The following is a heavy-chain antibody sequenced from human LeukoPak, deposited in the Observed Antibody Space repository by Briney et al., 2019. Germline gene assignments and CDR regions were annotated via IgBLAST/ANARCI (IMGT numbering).Heavy chain of an antibody. Sequence: ASVKVSCKASGYTFTGYYMHWVRQAPGQGLEWMGWINPNSGGTNYAQKFQGRVTMTRDTSISTAYMELSRLRSDDTAVYYCARDGLAAAGRDYYYYYMDVWGKGTTVTVSS. CDR1: GYTFTGYY. J-gene: IGHJ6*03. V-gene: IGHV1-2*02. CDR3: ARDGLAAAGRDYYYYYMDV. CDR2: INPNSGGT. D-gene: IGHD6-13*01.